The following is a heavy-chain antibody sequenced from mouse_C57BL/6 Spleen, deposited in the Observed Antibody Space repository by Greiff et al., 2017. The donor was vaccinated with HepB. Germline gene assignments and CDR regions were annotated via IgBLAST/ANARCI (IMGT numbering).Heavy chain of an antibody. Sequence: EVKLMESGEGLVKPGGSLKLSCAASGFTFSSYAMSWVRQTPEKRLEWVAYISSGGDYIYYADTVKGRFTISRDNARNTLYLQMSRLQSEDTAMYDCMTTSYYDAMDYWGQGNSVTASS. CDR2: ISSGGDYI. CDR3: MTTSYYDAMDY. D-gene: IGHD5-5*01. J-gene: IGHJ4*01. CDR1: GFTFSSYA. V-gene: IGHV5-9-1*02.